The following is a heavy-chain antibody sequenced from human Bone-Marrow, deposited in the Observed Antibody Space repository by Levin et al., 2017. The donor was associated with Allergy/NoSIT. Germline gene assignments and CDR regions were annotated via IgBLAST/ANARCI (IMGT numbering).Heavy chain of an antibody. Sequence: TAGGSLRLSCEVSGIIFSDVWMSWVRQAPGKGLEWVGRIKSATHGATTDYAAPVRGRFTISRDDSKNTLFLQMDSLEAEDTALYYCTTDDYRNLRGGGFGGLGDAFDIWGQGTMVTVSS. V-gene: IGHV3-15*05. CDR2: IKSATHGATT. D-gene: IGHD4-11*01. CDR1: GIIFSDVW. J-gene: IGHJ3*02. CDR3: TTDDYRNLRGGGFGGLGDAFDI.